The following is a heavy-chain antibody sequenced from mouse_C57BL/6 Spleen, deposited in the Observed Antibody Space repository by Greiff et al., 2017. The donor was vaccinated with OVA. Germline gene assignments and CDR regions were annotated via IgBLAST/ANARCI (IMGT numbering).Heavy chain of an antibody. Sequence: QVQLQQSGAELVRPGTSVKVSCKASGYAFTNYLIEWVKQRPGQGLEWIGVINPGSGGTNYNEKFKGKATLTADKSSSTAYMQRSSLTSEDSAVYFCAREGLRRYFDVWGTGTTVTVSS. V-gene: IGHV1-54*01. D-gene: IGHD2-4*01. J-gene: IGHJ1*03. CDR1: GYAFTNYL. CDR2: INPGSGGT. CDR3: AREGLRRYFDV.